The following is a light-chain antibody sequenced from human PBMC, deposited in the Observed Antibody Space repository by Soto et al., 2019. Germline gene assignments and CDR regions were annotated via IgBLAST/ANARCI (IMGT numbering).Light chain of an antibody. CDR2: WAS. J-gene: IGKJ4*01. CDR1: QSVLYSSSNKNY. Sequence: DIVMTQSPDSLAVSLGERATINCKSSQSVLYSSSNKNYLAWYQQKPGQPPKLLISWASTRESGVPDRFSGSVSGTDFTLTISSLQAEDVAVYYCQQYYRTLTFGGGTKAEIK. CDR3: QQYYRTLT. V-gene: IGKV4-1*01.